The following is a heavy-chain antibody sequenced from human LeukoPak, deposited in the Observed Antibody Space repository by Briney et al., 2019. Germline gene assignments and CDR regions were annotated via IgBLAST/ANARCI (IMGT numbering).Heavy chain of an antibody. V-gene: IGHV1-8*01. CDR3: ARARMTAAGTRFDY. Sequence: ASVKVSCKASGYTFTSYDINWVRQATGQGLEWMGWMNPNSGNTGYAQKFQGRVTMTRNTSISTAYMELSSLGSEDTAVYYCARARMTAAGTRFDYWGQGTLVTVSS. CDR2: MNPNSGNT. CDR1: GYTFTSYD. J-gene: IGHJ4*02. D-gene: IGHD6-13*01.